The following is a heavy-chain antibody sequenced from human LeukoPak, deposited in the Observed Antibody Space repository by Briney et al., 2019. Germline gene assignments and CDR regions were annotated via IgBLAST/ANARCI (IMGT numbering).Heavy chain of an antibody. CDR3: ARGLMTVDAYFDY. Sequence: KPSQTLSLTCSVSGGSISSGSYYWSWIRQHPGKGLEWIGYIHYSGSTYYNPPLKSRVTISVDRSKNQFSLKLNSVTAADTAVYYCARGLMTVDAYFDYWGQGTLVTVSS. D-gene: IGHD2-21*01. CDR1: GGSISSGSYY. CDR2: IHYSGST. J-gene: IGHJ4*02. V-gene: IGHV4-31*03.